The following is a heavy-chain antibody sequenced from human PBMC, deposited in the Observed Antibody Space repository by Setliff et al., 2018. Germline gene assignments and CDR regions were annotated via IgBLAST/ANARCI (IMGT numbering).Heavy chain of an antibody. Sequence: GASVKVSCKASGYTFTGYYMHWVRQAPGQGLEWMGWINPNSGGTNYAQKFQGRVTLTTDTSTSTAHMGLGGLSSDDTAVYYCARQASLYYSDSSGYYDYWGQGTLVTVSS. J-gene: IGHJ4*02. CDR3: ARQASLYYSDSSGYYDY. D-gene: IGHD3-22*01. CDR1: GYTFTGYY. V-gene: IGHV1-2*02. CDR2: INPNSGGT.